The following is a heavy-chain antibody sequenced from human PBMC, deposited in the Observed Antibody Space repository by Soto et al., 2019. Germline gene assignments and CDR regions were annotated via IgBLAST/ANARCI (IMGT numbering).Heavy chain of an antibody. J-gene: IGHJ6*02. CDR3: ARDLLRSIVVVPAAITTVVYYYYGMDV. V-gene: IGHV6-1*01. D-gene: IGHD2-2*02. CDR1: GDSVSSNSAA. Sequence: LSLTCAISGDSVSSNSAAWNWIRQSPSRGLEWLGRTYYRSKWYNDYAVSVKSRITINPDTSKNQFSLQLNSVTPEDTAVYYCARDLLRSIVVVPAAITTVVYYYYGMDVWGQGTTVTVSS. CDR2: TYYRSKWYN.